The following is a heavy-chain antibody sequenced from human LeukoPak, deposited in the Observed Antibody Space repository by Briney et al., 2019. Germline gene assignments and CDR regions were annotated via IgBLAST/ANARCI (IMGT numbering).Heavy chain of an antibody. Sequence: GSLRLSCAASGFTFSSYAMSWVRQAPGKGLEWVSAISGSGGSTYYADSVKGRFTISRDNSKNTLYLQMNSLRAEDTAVYYCAKVYWSKITMIVVVMNAFDIWGQGTMVTVSS. CDR2: ISGSGGST. D-gene: IGHD3-22*01. V-gene: IGHV3-23*01. CDR3: AKVYWSKITMIVVVMNAFDI. J-gene: IGHJ3*02. CDR1: GFTFSSYA.